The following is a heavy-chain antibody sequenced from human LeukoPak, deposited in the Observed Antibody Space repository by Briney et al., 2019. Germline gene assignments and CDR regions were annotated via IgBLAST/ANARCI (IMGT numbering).Heavy chain of an antibody. J-gene: IGHJ3*02. D-gene: IGHD3-9*01. Sequence: PGRSLRLSCAASGFTFSSYAMHWVRQAPGKGLEWVAVISYDGSNKYYADSVKGRFTISRDNSKNTLYLQMNSLRAEDTAVYYCARESYLDITPGAFDIWGQGTMVTVSS. CDR3: ARESYLDITPGAFDI. CDR2: ISYDGSNK. V-gene: IGHV3-30*04. CDR1: GFTFSSYA.